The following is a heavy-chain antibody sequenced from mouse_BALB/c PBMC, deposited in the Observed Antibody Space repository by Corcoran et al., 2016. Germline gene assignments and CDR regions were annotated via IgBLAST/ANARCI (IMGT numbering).Heavy chain of an antibody. V-gene: IGHV9-3-1*01. CDR1: GYTFTNYG. Sequence: QIQLVQSGPELKKPGETVKISCKASGYTFTNYGMNWVKQAPVKGLKWMGWINTYTGEPTYADDFKGRFAFSLETSASTAYLQINNLKNEDTATYFCALYGSSYGYWGQGTTLTVSS. D-gene: IGHD1-1*01. J-gene: IGHJ2*01. CDR2: INTYTGEP. CDR3: ALYGSSYGY.